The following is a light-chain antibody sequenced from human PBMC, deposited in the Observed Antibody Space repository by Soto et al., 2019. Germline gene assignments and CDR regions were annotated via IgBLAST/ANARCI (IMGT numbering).Light chain of an antibody. J-gene: IGKJ4*01. CDR3: QHYGSPLT. Sequence: EIVLTQSPATLSLTPGERATLSCRASQSVSGSYLAWYQQKPGQAPRLFIYGTSSRATGIPDRFSGSGSGTDFTLTIIRLEPEDFAVYYCQHYGSPLTFGGGTKVDI. CDR1: QSVSGSY. CDR2: GTS. V-gene: IGKV3-20*01.